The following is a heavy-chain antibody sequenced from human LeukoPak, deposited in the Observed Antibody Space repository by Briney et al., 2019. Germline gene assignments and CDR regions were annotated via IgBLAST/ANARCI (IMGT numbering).Heavy chain of an antibody. CDR3: TTDRMVRGVITRYYYYGMDV. J-gene: IGHJ6*02. Sequence: GGSLRLSCAASGFTFSNAWMSWVRQAPGKGLEWVGRIKSKTDGGTTDYAAPVKGRFTISRDDSKNTLYLQMNSLKTEDTAVYYCTTDRMVRGVITRYYYYGMDVWGQGTTVTVSS. CDR2: IKSKTDGGTT. D-gene: IGHD3-10*01. CDR1: GFTFSNAW. V-gene: IGHV3-15*01.